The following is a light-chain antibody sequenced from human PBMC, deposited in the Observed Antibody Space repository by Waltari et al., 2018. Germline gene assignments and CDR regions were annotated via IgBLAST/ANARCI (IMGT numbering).Light chain of an antibody. CDR2: WAS. J-gene: IGKJ2*01. CDR3: QQYYSTPPT. CDR1: PSVLYSTNNKNY. V-gene: IGKV4-1*01. Sequence: DIVMTQSPDSLAVSLGERATINCKSSPSVLYSTNNKNYLAWYQQKPGQPPKLLIYWASTRESGVPARFSGSGSGTDFTLTISSLQAEDVAVYYCQQYYSTPPTFGQGTKLEIK.